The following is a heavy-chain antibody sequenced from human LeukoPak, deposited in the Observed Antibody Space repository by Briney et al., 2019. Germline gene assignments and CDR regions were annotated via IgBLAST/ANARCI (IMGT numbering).Heavy chain of an antibody. CDR3: ARLSGDYGSERFNWFDP. CDR1: GYTFTGYY. V-gene: IGHV1-2*02. D-gene: IGHD3-10*01. Sequence: ASVKVSCKASGYTFTGYYMHWVRQAPGQGLECMGWINPNSGGTNYAQKFQGRVTMTRDTSISTAYMELSRLRSDDTAVHYCARLSGDYGSERFNWFDPWGQGTLVTVSS. CDR2: INPNSGGT. J-gene: IGHJ5*02.